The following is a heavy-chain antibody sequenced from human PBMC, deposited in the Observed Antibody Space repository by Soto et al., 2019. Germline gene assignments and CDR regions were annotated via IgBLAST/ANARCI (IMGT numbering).Heavy chain of an antibody. J-gene: IGHJ6*02. CDR1: GGSISGYY. Sequence: SETLSLTCTVSGGSISGYYWSWIRQPPGKGLEWIGYMYNTGSTVYNPSFKSRVTISVDTSKNQFSLKLSSVTAADTAVYYCARRRGFPYYYGMDVWGQGTTVTVSS. CDR3: ARRRGFPYYYGMDV. V-gene: IGHV4-59*12. CDR2: MYNTGST. D-gene: IGHD5-12*01.